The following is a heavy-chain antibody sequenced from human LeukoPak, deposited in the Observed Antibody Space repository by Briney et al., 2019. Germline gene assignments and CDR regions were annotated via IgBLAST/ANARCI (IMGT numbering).Heavy chain of an antibody. CDR1: GFTFSNYW. J-gene: IGHJ4*02. CDR3: AREDQPRGTFDY. V-gene: IGHV3-7*05. D-gene: IGHD2-15*01. CDR2: TKQDGSEK. Sequence: PGGSLRLSCAASGFTFSNYWMSWVRQAPGKGLEWVAYTKQDGSEKYYVDSVKGRFTISRDNAKNSLYLQMNSLRAEDTALYYCAREDQPRGTFDYWGQGILVTVSS.